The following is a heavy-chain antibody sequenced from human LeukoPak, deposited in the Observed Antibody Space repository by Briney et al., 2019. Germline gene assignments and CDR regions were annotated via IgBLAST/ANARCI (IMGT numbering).Heavy chain of an antibody. CDR2: IIPIFGTA. D-gene: IGHD2-2*01. Sequence: SVKVSCKASGGTFSSYAISWVRQAPGQGLEWMGGIIPIFGTANYAQKFQGRVTITADESTSTAYMELSSLRAEDTAVYYCARRGDIVVVPAAEWDWFDPWGQGTLVTVSS. V-gene: IGHV1-69*01. CDR1: GGTFSSYA. CDR3: ARRGDIVVVPAAEWDWFDP. J-gene: IGHJ5*02.